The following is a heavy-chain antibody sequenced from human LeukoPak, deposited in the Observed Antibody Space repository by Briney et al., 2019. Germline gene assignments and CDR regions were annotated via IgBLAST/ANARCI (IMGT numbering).Heavy chain of an antibody. CDR1: GFTFSSWG. CDR2: IWSDGSYK. CDR3: AKDVTTGTLALDF. Sequence: GGSLRHSCATSGFTFSSWGMHWVRQAPGKGLEWVAVIWSDGSYKYYADSVKGRFTISRDNSKNTLYLQMNSLRAEDTAMYYCAKDVTTGTLALDFWGQGTLVTVSS. V-gene: IGHV3-33*06. D-gene: IGHD1-1*01. J-gene: IGHJ4*02.